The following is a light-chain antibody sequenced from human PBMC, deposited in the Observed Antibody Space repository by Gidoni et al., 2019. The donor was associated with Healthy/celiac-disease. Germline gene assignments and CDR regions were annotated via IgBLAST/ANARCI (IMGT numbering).Light chain of an antibody. CDR1: QSISSY. V-gene: IGKV1-39*01. J-gene: IGKJ1*01. Sequence: DIQMTQSPSSLSASVGDRVTITCRASQSISSYLNWYQQKPGKAPKLLIYAASSLQRGVPSRFSGSGSGTDFTLTISSLQPEDFATYYCQQSYSTPRTFGQGTKVDIQ. CDR3: QQSYSTPRT. CDR2: AAS.